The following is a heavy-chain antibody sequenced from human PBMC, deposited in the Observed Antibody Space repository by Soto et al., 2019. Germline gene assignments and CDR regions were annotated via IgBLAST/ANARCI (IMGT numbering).Heavy chain of an antibody. V-gene: IGHV3-74*01. CDR1: GFTFSSYW. D-gene: IGHD2-15*01. CDR3: ARKVVVAASVSWFDP. Sequence: GGSLRLSCAASGFTFSSYWMHWVRQAPGKGLVWVSRINSDGSSTSYADSVKGRFTISRDNAKNTLYLQMNSLRAEDTAVYYCARKVVVAASVSWFDPWGQGTLVTVSS. J-gene: IGHJ5*02. CDR2: INSDGSST.